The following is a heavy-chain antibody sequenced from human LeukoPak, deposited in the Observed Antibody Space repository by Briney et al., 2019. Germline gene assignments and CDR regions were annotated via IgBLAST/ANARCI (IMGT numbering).Heavy chain of an antibody. CDR1: GGSIRSGSYY. V-gene: IGHV4-61*02. CDR3: ARWYSSSTGDRFDS. J-gene: IGHJ4*02. CDR2: IYTSGTT. D-gene: IGHD6-19*01. Sequence: SETLSLTCSVSGGSIRSGSYYWRWIRQPAGKGLELIGRIYTSGTTHYNPSLKCRVTLTVDTSKNQFSVKLTSVTAADTAVYYCARWYSSSTGDRFDSWGQGTQVTVSS.